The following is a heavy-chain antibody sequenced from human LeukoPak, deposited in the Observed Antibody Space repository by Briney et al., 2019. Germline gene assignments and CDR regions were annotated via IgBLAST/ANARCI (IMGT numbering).Heavy chain of an antibody. CDR1: GFTVSTNY. V-gene: IGHV3-66*01. D-gene: IGHD3-10*01. J-gene: IGHJ4*02. CDR2: IYSGGST. Sequence: PGGSLRLSCAASGFTVSTNYMTWVRQAPGKGLEWVSLIYSGGSTYYADSVEGRFIISRDHSKNTLYLQMNSLRVEDTAVYYCARRLGDREDYWGQGTLVTVSS. CDR3: ARRLGDREDY.